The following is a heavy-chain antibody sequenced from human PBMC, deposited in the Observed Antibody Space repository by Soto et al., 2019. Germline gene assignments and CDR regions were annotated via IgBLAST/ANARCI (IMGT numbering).Heavy chain of an antibody. CDR1: GYTFTSYG. CDR2: ISAYNGNT. V-gene: IGHV1-18*01. J-gene: IGHJ5*02. Sequence: ASVKVSCKASGYTFTSYGISWVRQAPGQGLEWMGWISAYNGNTNYAQKLQGRVTMTTDTSTSTAYMELRSLRSDDTAVYYCARDLTMVRGVMTVWFDPWGQGTLVTVSS. CDR3: ARDLTMVRGVMTVWFDP. D-gene: IGHD3-10*01.